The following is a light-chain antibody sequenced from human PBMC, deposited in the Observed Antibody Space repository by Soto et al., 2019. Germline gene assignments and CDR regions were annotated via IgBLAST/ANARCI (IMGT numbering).Light chain of an antibody. CDR2: GAS. Sequence: EIVMTQSPVTLSVSPGERATLSCRASQSVSSSYLAWYQQKPGQAPRLLIYGASSRATGIPDRFSGSGSGTEFTLTITSLQSEDFAVYYCQQYNKWPQTFGQGTKVDIK. V-gene: IGKV3D-15*01. J-gene: IGKJ1*01. CDR1: QSVSSSY. CDR3: QQYNKWPQT.